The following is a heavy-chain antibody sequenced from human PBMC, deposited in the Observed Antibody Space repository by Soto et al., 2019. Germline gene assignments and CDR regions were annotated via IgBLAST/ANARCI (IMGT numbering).Heavy chain of an antibody. CDR1: GFTFDDYT. CDR3: AKDILSRPKNDFWSGTYGMDV. J-gene: IGHJ6*02. V-gene: IGHV3-43*01. CDR2: ISWDGGST. D-gene: IGHD3-3*01. Sequence: GGSLRLSCAASGFTFDDYTMHWVRQAPGKGLEWVSLISWDGGSTYYADSVKGRFTISRDNSKNSLYLQMNSLRTEDTALYYCAKDILSRPKNDFWSGTYGMDVWGQGTTVTVYS.